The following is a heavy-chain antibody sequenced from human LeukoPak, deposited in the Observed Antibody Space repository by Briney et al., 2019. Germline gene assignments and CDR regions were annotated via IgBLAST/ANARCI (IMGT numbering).Heavy chain of an antibody. D-gene: IGHD3-10*01. CDR1: GFTVSSNY. J-gene: IGHJ4*02. Sequence: GGSLRLSCAASGFTVSSNYMSWVRQAPGKGLEWVSAISGSGDRTYYADFVKGRFTISRDNSRNTLYLQMSSLRAEDTAVYYCAKDSVLTSSGSVDYWGQGTLVTVSS. CDR2: ISGSGDRT. CDR3: AKDSVLTSSGSVDY. V-gene: IGHV3-23*01.